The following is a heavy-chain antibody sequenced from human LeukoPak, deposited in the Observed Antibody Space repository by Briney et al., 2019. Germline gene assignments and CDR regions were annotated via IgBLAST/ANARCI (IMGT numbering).Heavy chain of an antibody. J-gene: IGHJ4*02. V-gene: IGHV3-53*01. CDR3: ARGTSSGWYGSY. CDR1: GFTFSSYW. CDR2: IYSGGST. D-gene: IGHD6-19*01. Sequence: GGSLRLSCAASGFTFSSYWMHWVRQAPGKGLQWVSVIYSGGSTYYADSVKGRFTMSRDNSKNTLYLQMNSLRAEDTAVYYCARGTSSGWYGSYWGQGTLVTVSS.